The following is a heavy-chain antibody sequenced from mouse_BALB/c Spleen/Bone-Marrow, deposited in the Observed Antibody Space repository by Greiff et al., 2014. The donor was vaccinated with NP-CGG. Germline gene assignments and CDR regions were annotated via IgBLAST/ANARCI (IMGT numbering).Heavy chain of an antibody. J-gene: IGHJ3*01. Sequence: VQLQQSGAELAKPGASAKMSCKASGYTFTSYWMHWVKQRPGQGLEWIGYINPSTGYTEYNQKFKDKATLTAVKSSTTAYMQLRSLTSEDSAVYYCARDDYDAIAYWGQGTLVTVSA. CDR1: GYTFTSYW. D-gene: IGHD2-4*01. V-gene: IGHV1-7*01. CDR2: INPSTGYT. CDR3: ARDDYDAIAY.